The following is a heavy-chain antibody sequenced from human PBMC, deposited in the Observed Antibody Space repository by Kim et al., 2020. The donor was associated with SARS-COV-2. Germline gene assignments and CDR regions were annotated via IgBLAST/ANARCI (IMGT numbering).Heavy chain of an antibody. CDR3: AKHYYGSGSYYQHFDY. D-gene: IGHD3-10*01. J-gene: IGHJ4*02. V-gene: IGHV3-23*01. Sequence: SWKGRLTISKDNSKNTLCLQMNSLRAEETAVYYCAKHYYGSGSYYQHFDYWGQGTLVTVSS.